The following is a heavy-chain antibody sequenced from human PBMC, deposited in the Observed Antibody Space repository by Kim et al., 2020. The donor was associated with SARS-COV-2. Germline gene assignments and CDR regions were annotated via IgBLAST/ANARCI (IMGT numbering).Heavy chain of an antibody. J-gene: IGHJ4*01. CDR2: IKSKGAPAIL. V-gene: IGHV3-15*01. D-gene: IGHD5-18*01. CDR3: TTTPGGSSPDGGY. CDR1: GFTFTNAR. Sequence: GGSLRLSCAASGFTFTNARMSWVRQAPGKGLEWVCPIKSKGAPAILDYAAPVIGRCSIYTDNSKDKQYLQMNSLKTADTAVSCCTTTPGGSSPDGGYWG.